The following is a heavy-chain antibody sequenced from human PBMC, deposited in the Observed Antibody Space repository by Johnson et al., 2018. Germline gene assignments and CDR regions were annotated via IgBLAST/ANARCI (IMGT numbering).Heavy chain of an antibody. J-gene: IGHJ6*03. CDR2: ISYDGNNK. D-gene: IGHD3-22*01. CDR1: GFTFSSYA. Sequence: QVQLVESGGGVVQPGRSLRLSCAASGFTFSSYALHWVRQAPGKGLEWVAFISYDGNNKHYADSVKGRFTISRDSSKNTLYLQMNSLGPEDTAVYYCAREGRRRITHSYDPSKYYYYMDVWGKGTTVTVSS. CDR3: AREGRRRITHSYDPSKYYYYMDV. V-gene: IGHV3-30-3*01.